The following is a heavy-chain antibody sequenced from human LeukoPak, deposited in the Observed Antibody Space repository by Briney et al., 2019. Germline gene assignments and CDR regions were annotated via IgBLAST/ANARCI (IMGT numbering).Heavy chain of an antibody. CDR1: GGSIGTYY. D-gene: IGHD3-22*01. V-gene: IGHV4-59*12. CDR2: VYYSGST. CDR3: ARTPIYYFDNSGYYN. Sequence: SETLSLTCTVSGGSIGTYYWSWIRQTPGKGLEWIGYVYYSGSTRHNPSLKGRVTISSDTSKNQFSLKLSSVTAADTAVYYCARTPIYYFDNSGYYNWGQGTLVTVSS. J-gene: IGHJ4*02.